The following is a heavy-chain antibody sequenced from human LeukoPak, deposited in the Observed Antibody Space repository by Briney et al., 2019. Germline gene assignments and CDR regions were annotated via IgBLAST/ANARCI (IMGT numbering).Heavy chain of an antibody. CDR1: GFTFSSYT. V-gene: IGHV3-23*01. CDR3: TRDLSGHYSIDY. J-gene: IGHJ4*02. CDR2: ISGSGGST. D-gene: IGHD3-22*01. Sequence: GGSLRLSCAASGFTFSSYTMSWVRQAPGKGLEWVSAISGSGGSTYYADSVKGRFTISRDNSKNTLYLQVNSLRPEDTAVHYCTRDLSGHYSIDYWGQGTLVTVSS.